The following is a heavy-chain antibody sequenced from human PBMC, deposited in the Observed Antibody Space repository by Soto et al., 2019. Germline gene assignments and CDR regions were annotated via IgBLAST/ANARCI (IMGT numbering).Heavy chain of an antibody. CDR2: ISAYNGNT. Sequence: QVQLVQSGPEVKKPGASVKVSCKASGYTFTSYGISWVRQAPGQGLEWMGWISAYNGNTNYAQKLQGRVTATTDISTRTAYMELRSLRSDDTAVYYCAGFFWSGPNYYFDYWGQGTLVTVSS. CDR1: GYTFTSYG. J-gene: IGHJ4*02. CDR3: AGFFWSGPNYYFDY. V-gene: IGHV1-18*01. D-gene: IGHD3-3*01.